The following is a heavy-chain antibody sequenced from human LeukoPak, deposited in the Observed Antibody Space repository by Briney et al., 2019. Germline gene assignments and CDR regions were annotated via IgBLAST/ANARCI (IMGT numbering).Heavy chain of an antibody. CDR3: AKGSAYDFWSGYHAIDY. CDR2: ISWNSGSI. J-gene: IGHJ4*02. CDR1: GFTFSNYW. Sequence: GGSLRLSCAASGFTFSNYWMHWVRQAPGKGLEWVSGISWNSGSIGYADSVKGRFTISRDNAKNSLYLQMNSLRAEDMALYYCAKGSAYDFWSGYHAIDYWGQGTLVTVSS. V-gene: IGHV3-9*03. D-gene: IGHD3-3*01.